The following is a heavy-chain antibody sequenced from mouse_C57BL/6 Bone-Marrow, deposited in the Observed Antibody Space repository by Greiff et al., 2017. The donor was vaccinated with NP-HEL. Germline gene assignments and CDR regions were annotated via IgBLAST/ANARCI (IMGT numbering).Heavy chain of an antibody. J-gene: IGHJ4*01. CDR3: AKHDTTVVAGAMDY. CDR1: GFSLTSYG. CDR2: IWGGGST. V-gene: IGHV2-9*01. D-gene: IGHD1-1*01. Sequence: VKLVESGPGLVAPSQSLSITCTVSGFSLTSYGVDWVRQPPGKGLEWLGVIWGGGSTNYNSALMSGLSISKDNSKSQVFLKRNSLQTDDTAMYYCAKHDTTVVAGAMDYWGQGTSVTVSS.